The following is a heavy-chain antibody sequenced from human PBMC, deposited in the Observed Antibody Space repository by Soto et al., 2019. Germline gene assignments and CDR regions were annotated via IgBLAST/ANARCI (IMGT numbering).Heavy chain of an antibody. CDR1: GYTFTNHY. CDR2: INPSGARP. D-gene: IGHD1-26*01. V-gene: IGHV1-46*03. Sequence: QVQLVQSGAEVKKPGASVKISCKTSGYTFTNHYMHWVRQAPGQGLEWMGVINPSGARPSYSQKXXGXXAMTRDTSTNTIYMELTSLRSEDTAVYYCARDRTGAAYFDYWGQGTLVTVSS. CDR3: ARDRTGAAYFDY. J-gene: IGHJ4*02.